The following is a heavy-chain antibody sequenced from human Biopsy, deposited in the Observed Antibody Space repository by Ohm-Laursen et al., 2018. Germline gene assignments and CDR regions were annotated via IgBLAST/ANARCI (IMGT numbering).Heavy chain of an antibody. D-gene: IGHD5-24*01. CDR3: ARAGVGSDGTDSYYYGMDV. J-gene: IGHJ6*02. Sequence: ASVKVSCKESGITLATYHIHWVRQAPGPGLEWMGVISPSGATTSFSQKFQCRITMTRDTSTGTVYMDLNSLGSEDTAVYYCARAGVGSDGTDSYYYGMDVWGPGTTVTVSS. CDR2: ISPSGATT. V-gene: IGHV1-46*01. CDR1: GITLATYH.